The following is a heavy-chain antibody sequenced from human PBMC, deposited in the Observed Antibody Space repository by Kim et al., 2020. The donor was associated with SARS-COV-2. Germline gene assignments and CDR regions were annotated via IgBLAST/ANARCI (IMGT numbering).Heavy chain of an antibody. V-gene: IGHV3-48*02. Sequence: GGSLRLSCEASGFTFSSYSMNWVRHVPGKGLECISYISGSGTTISYADSVKGRFSISRDNAKALLYLQMNSLSDEDTAVYYCASDVSGAETYPKGGEYWGQGTPVTVSS. CDR2: ISGSGTTI. CDR1: GFTFSSYS. CDR3: ASDVSGAETYPKGGEY. J-gene: IGHJ4*02. D-gene: IGHD2-15*01.